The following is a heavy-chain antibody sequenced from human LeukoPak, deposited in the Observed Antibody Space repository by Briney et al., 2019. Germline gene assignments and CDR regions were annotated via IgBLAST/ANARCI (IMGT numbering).Heavy chain of an antibody. J-gene: IGHJ4*02. D-gene: IGHD3-10*01. Sequence: PSETLSLTCTVSGGSISSGSYYWGWIRQPAGTGLEWIGRIYTSGSTNYNPSLKSRVTISVDTSKNQFSLKLSSVTAADTAVYYCARAGGSMVRGVFYFDYWGQGTLVTVSS. CDR3: ARAGGSMVRGVFYFDY. V-gene: IGHV4-61*02. CDR2: IYTSGST. CDR1: GGSISSGSYY.